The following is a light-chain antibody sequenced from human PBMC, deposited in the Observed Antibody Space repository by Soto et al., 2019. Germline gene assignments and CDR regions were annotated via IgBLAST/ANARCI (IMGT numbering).Light chain of an antibody. CDR2: DAS. J-gene: IGKJ3*01. CDR1: QSVSSY. Sequence: EIVLTQSPATLSLSPGERATLSCRASQSVSSYLAWYQQKPGQAPRLLIYDASNSATGIPARFSGSWAGTDFPLTISSLDPEDFAVYYCQKRSNWPLTFGPGTKVDIK. CDR3: QKRSNWPLT. V-gene: IGKV3-11*01.